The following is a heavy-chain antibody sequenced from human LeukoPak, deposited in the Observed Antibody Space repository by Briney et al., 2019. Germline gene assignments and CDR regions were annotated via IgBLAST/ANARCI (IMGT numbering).Heavy chain of an antibody. V-gene: IGHV4-34*01. Sequence: SETLSLTCAVYGGSFSGYYWSWIRQPPGKGLEWIGEINHSGSTNYNPSLKSRVTISVDTSKNQSSLKLSSVTAADTAVYYCARSYGYYFDYWGQGTLVTVSS. J-gene: IGHJ4*02. CDR2: INHSGST. D-gene: IGHD4-17*01. CDR1: GGSFSGYY. CDR3: ARSYGYYFDY.